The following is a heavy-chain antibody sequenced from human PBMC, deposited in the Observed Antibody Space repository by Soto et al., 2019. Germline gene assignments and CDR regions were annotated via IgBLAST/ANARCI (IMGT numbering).Heavy chain of an antibody. CDR1: GYTFTSYG. D-gene: IGHD6-19*01. CDR3: ARAVAVAADFDY. CDR2: ISADNGNT. Sequence: ASVKVSCKASGYTFTSYGISWVRQAPGQGLEWMGWISADNGNTNYAQKLQGRVTMTTDTSASTAYMELSSLRSEDTAVYYCARAVAVAADFDYWGQGTLVTVSS. J-gene: IGHJ4*02. V-gene: IGHV1-18*01.